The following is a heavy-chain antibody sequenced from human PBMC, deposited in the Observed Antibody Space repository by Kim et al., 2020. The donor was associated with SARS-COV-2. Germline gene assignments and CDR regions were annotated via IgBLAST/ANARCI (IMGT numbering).Heavy chain of an antibody. V-gene: IGHV4-34*01. CDR2: INHSGST. CDR1: GGSFSGYY. D-gene: IGHD6-6*01. Sequence: SETLSLTCAVYGGSFSGYYWSWIRQPPGKGLEWIGEINHSGSTNYNPSLKSRVTISVDTSKNQFSLKLSSGTAADTAVYYCARAGSSSYMYYFDYWGQGTLVTVSS. J-gene: IGHJ4*02. CDR3: ARAGSSSYMYYFDY.